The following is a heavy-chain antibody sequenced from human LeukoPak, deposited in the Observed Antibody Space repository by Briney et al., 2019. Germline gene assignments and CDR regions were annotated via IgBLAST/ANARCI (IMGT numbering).Heavy chain of an antibody. CDR2: IYYSGST. J-gene: IGHJ4*02. V-gene: IGHV4-59*08. Sequence: PSETLSLTCTVSGGSISTYYWSWIRQPPGKKLEWIGYIYYSGSTNYNPSLKSRVTISVDTSKNQFSLKLSSVTAADTAVYYCARHYYDSSGYFYQDYWGQGTLVTVSS. CDR3: ARHYYDSSGYFYQDY. D-gene: IGHD3-22*01. CDR1: GGSISTYY.